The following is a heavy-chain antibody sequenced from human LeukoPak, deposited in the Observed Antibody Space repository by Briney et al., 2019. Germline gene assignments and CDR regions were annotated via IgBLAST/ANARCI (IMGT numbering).Heavy chain of an antibody. Sequence: SETLSLTCTVSGYSISSGYYWGWIRQPPGKGLEWIGSIYHSGSTYYNPSLKSRVTISVDTSKNQFSLKLSSVTAADTAVYYCARPHYDRKGWFDPWGQGTLVTVSS. D-gene: IGHD3-22*01. CDR2: IYHSGST. CDR3: ARPHYDRKGWFDP. J-gene: IGHJ5*02. CDR1: GYSISSGYY. V-gene: IGHV4-38-2*02.